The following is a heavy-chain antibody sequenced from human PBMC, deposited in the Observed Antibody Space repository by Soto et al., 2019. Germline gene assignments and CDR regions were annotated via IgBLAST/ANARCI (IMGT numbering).Heavy chain of an antibody. V-gene: IGHV1-69*13. CDR1: GGTFSSYA. CDR2: IIPTFGTA. D-gene: IGHD2-15*01. J-gene: IGHJ4*02. CDR3: ATRYCSGGSCRPFDY. Sequence: SVKVSCKASGGTFSSYAISWVRQAPGQGLEWMGGIIPTFGTANYAQKFQGRVTITADESKSTAYMELSSLRSEDTAVYYCATRYCSGGSCRPFDYWGQGTLVTVSS.